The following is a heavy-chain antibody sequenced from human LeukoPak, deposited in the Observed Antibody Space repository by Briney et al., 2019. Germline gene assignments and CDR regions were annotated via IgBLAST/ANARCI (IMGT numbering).Heavy chain of an antibody. CDR3: ARYIAAAGTGYFQH. J-gene: IGHJ1*01. Sequence: PSETLSLTCTVSGGSISSYYWSWIRQPPGKGLEWIGYIYYSGSTNYNPSLKGRVTISVDTSKNQFSLKLSSVTAADTAVYYCARYIAAAGTGYFQHWGQGTLVTVSS. CDR1: GGSISSYY. D-gene: IGHD6-13*01. CDR2: IYYSGST. V-gene: IGHV4-59*01.